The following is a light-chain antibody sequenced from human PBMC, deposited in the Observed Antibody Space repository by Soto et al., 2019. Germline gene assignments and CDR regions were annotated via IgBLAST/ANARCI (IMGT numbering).Light chain of an antibody. CDR3: KSYAGSNTYV. CDR1: KNDIGVYDF. J-gene: IGLJ1*01. Sequence: QAVLTQPPSASGSPGQSVTISCTGTKNDIGVYDFVSWYQHHPGKAPRLIIYEVVQRPSGVPDRFSGSKSGNTASRTVSGLQAADEADYFCKSYAGSNTYVFGSGTKLTVL. CDR2: EVV. V-gene: IGLV2-8*01.